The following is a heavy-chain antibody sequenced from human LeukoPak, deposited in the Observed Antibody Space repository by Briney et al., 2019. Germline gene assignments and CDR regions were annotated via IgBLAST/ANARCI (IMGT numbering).Heavy chain of an antibody. J-gene: IGHJ4*02. Sequence: GGSLRLSCAASGFTLSSYSMNWVRQAPGKGLEWISFIDSSSTTIFYAESVRGRFTISRDNAKNSLFLQMNSLRVEDTAVYYCARRVPNQVITDYFDFWGQGTLVAVSS. D-gene: IGHD3-16*01. CDR2: IDSSSTTI. V-gene: IGHV3-48*04. CDR3: ARRVPNQVITDYFDF. CDR1: GFTLSSYS.